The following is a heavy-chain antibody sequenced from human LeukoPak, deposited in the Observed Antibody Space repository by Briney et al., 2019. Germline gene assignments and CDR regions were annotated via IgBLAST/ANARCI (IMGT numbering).Heavy chain of an antibody. CDR2: ISGSGGST. V-gene: IGHV3-23*01. J-gene: IGHJ4*02. CDR1: GFTFSNYG. CDR3: ARGTDAVFITMIVDYYFDY. Sequence: PGGSLRLSCAASGFTFSNYGMSWVRQAPGKGLEWVSAISGSGGSTYYADSVKGRFTISRDNSKNTLYLQMNSLRAEDTAVYYCARGTDAVFITMIVDYYFDYWGQGTLVTVSS. D-gene: IGHD3-22*01.